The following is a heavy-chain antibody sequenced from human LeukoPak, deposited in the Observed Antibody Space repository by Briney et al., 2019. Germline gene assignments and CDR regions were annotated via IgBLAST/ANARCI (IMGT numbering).Heavy chain of an antibody. D-gene: IGHD3-16*02. V-gene: IGHV1-18*01. Sequence: GASVKVSCKASGYTFTSYHITWVRQAPGQGLEWMGWINTYSGNTNSAQNFQGRVTMTTDTSTSTAYMELRSLRSDDTAVYYCARDPLYYDYVWGSYLELSVLDYWGQGTLVTVSS. J-gene: IGHJ4*02. CDR2: INTYSGNT. CDR3: ARDPLYYDYVWGSYLELSVLDY. CDR1: GYTFTSYH.